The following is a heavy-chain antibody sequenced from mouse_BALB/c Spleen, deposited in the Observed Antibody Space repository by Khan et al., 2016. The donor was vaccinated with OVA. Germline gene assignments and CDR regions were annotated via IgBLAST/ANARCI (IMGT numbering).Heavy chain of an antibody. CDR1: GFAFSSYS. D-gene: IGHD1-1*01. J-gene: IGHJ2*01. V-gene: IGHV5-6-4*01. CDR3: TRDRNYYGSSFYFDY. Sequence: EVELVESGGGLVKPGGSLKLSCAASGFAFSSYSMSWVRQTPEKRLEWVATITSGGSYTYYPDSVKGRFTISRDNAQNTLYLQMSSLKSEDTAMYYCTRDRNYYGSSFYFDYWGQGTTLTVSS. CDR2: ITSGGSYT.